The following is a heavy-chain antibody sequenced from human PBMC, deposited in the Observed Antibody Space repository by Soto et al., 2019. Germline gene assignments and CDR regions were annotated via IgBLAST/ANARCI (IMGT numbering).Heavy chain of an antibody. CDR2: IYPGDSDT. D-gene: IGHD6-19*01. J-gene: IGHJ4*02. Sequence: PGESLKISCKGFGYSFTDYWIGWVRQMPAKGLEWVGIIYPGDSDTRYSPSFQGQVTISADKSISTAYLQWSSLKASDTAMYYCARRYSSVWYTFDYRGQGALVTVSS. CDR1: GYSFTDYW. CDR3: ARRYSSVWYTFDY. V-gene: IGHV5-51*01.